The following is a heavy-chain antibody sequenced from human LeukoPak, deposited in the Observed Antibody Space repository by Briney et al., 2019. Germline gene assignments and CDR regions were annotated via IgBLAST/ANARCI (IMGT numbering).Heavy chain of an antibody. CDR3: ARRGYSYGSNWYFDL. J-gene: IGHJ2*01. Sequence: SETLSLTCTVSGGSISSSSYYWGWIRQPPGKGLEWIGSIYYSGSTYYNPSLKSRVTISVDTSKNQFSLKLSSVTAADTAVYYCARRGYSYGSNWYFDLWGRGTLVTVSS. V-gene: IGHV4-39*07. CDR2: IYYSGST. D-gene: IGHD5-18*01. CDR1: GGSISSSSYY.